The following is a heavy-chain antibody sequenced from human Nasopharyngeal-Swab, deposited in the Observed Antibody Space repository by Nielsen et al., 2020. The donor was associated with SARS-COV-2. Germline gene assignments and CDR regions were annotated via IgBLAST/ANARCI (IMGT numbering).Heavy chain of an antibody. CDR3: ARDLAYPFGEPDY. Sequence: GESLKISCAASGFTFTTYAMSWVRQAPGKGLEWVSGISLSGGNTYYADSVKGRFTISRDNSKNTLYLQMNSLRAEDTAVYYCARDLAYPFGEPDYWGQGTLVTVSS. D-gene: IGHD3-10*01. J-gene: IGHJ4*02. CDR2: ISLSGGNT. CDR1: GFTFTTYA. V-gene: IGHV3-23*01.